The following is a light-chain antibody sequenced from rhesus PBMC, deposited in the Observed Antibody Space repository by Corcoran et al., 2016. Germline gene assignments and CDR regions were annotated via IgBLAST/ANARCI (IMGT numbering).Light chain of an antibody. Sequence: DIQLTQSPSSLSASVGDRVTITCRASQGISSYLAWYQQKPGKAPKLLIYDASNLQSGVPSRFIGSGFVTDFTLTISSRQLEDFAVYYCQQRNSYPPTFGGGTKVEIK. CDR3: QQRNSYPPT. V-gene: IGKV1-38*01. J-gene: IGKJ4*01. CDR2: DAS. CDR1: QGISSY.